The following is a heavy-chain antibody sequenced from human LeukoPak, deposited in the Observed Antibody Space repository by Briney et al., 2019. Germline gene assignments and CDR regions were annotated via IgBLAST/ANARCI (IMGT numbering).Heavy chain of an antibody. J-gene: IGHJ3*02. CDR2: INHSGST. Sequence: SETLSLTCAVYGGSFSGYYWSWIRQPPGKGLEWIGEINHSGSTNYNPSLKSRVTISVDTSKNQSSLKLSPVTAADTAVYYCARGLTFDIWGQGTMVTVSS. CDR3: ARGLTFDI. CDR1: GGSFSGYY. V-gene: IGHV4-34*01.